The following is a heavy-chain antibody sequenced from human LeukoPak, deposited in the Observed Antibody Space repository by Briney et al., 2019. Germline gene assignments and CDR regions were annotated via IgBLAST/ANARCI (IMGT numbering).Heavy chain of an antibody. V-gene: IGHV4-61*02. CDR2: IYTSGST. Sequence: PSETLSLTCAVSGGSISSSNYFWSWIRQPAGKGLEWIGRIYTSGSTNYNPSLKSRVTISVDTSKNQFSLKLSSVTAADTAVYYCARGSYGDYYYYYYYMDVWGKGTTVTISS. CDR1: GGSISSSNYF. J-gene: IGHJ6*03. D-gene: IGHD4-17*01. CDR3: ARGSYGDYYYYYYYMDV.